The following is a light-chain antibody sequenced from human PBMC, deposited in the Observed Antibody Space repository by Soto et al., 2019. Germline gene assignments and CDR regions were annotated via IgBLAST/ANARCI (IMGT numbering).Light chain of an antibody. CDR3: QNYDSAPRA. Sequence: DIQMTQSPSSLSASVGGRVTITCRASQGISNYLAWYQQKPGKVPKLLIYAASPLQSGVPSRFRGRGSGSDFHLSISSLQAEDVATYYCQNYDSAPRAFGQGTKVEIK. CDR1: QGISNY. V-gene: IGKV1-27*01. J-gene: IGKJ1*01. CDR2: AAS.